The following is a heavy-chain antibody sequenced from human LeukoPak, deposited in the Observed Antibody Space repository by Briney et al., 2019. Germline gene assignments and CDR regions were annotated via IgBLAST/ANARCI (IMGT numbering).Heavy chain of an antibody. D-gene: IGHD4-11*01. Sequence: GGSLRLSCAASGFTFSSYAISWVRQAQGKGLEWVSAISGSGGSTYCADSVKGRFTISRDNSKNTLYLQMNSLRAEDTAVYYCAKPYSNYDTDALDIWGQGTMVTVSS. CDR1: GFTFSSYA. J-gene: IGHJ3*02. CDR2: ISGSGGST. V-gene: IGHV3-23*01. CDR3: AKPYSNYDTDALDI.